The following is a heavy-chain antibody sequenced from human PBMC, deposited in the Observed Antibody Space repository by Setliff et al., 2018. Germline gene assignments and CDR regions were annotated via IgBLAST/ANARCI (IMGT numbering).Heavy chain of an antibody. V-gene: IGHV4-59*02. CDR2: INYSGST. D-gene: IGHD6-13*01. Sequence: PSETLSLTCTVSGGAVSGDYWTWIRQPPGKGLEYIGYINYSGSTNYNPSLKSRVTISGDTSKNQVSLRLSSVTAADTAVYYCATGAGYSSSWPFDYWGQGTLVTVSS. CDR3: ATGAGYSSSWPFDY. CDR1: GGAVSGDY. J-gene: IGHJ4*02.